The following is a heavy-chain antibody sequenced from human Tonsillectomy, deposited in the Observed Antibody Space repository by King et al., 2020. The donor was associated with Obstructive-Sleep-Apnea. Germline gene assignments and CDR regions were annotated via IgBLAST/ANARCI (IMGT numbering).Heavy chain of an antibody. J-gene: IGHJ4*02. D-gene: IGHD6-19*01. CDR2: ISWNSGSI. V-gene: IGHV3-9*01. CDR3: AKDLGVAGGVPSSYFDY. Sequence: VQLVESGGGLVQPGRSLRLSCAASGFTFDDYAMHWVRQAPGKGLEWVSGISWNSGSIGYADSVKGRFTISRDNAKNSLYLQMNSLRAEDTALYYCAKDLGVAGGVPSSYFDYWGQGTLVTVSS. CDR1: GFTFDDYA.